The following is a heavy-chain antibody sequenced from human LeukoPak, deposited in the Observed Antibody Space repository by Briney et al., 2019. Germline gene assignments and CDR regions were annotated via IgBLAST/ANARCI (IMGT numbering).Heavy chain of an antibody. CDR1: GFTFSSYE. D-gene: IGHD4-17*01. CDR3: ARAGRGDDYGDYYFDY. J-gene: IGHJ4*02. Sequence: GGSLRLSCAASGFTFSSYEMNWVRQAPGKGLEWVSYISSSGSTIYYADSVKGRFTISRDNAKNSLYLQMSSLRAEDTAVYYCARAGRGDDYGDYYFDYWGQGTLVTVSS. CDR2: ISSSGSTI. V-gene: IGHV3-48*03.